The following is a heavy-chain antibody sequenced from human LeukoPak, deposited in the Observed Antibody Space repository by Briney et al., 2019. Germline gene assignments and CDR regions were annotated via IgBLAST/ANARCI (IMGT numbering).Heavy chain of an antibody. V-gene: IGHV1-18*01. CDR2: ISAYNGNT. CDR1: GYTFTSYG. Sequence: GASVKVSCKASGYTFTSYGISWVRQAPGQGLEWMGWISAYNGNTNYAQKLQGRVTMTTDTSTSTAYMELRSLRSDDTAVYYCAREPLSNYYDSSGYYDYWGQGTLVTVSS. D-gene: IGHD3-22*01. J-gene: IGHJ4*02. CDR3: AREPLSNYYDSSGYYDY.